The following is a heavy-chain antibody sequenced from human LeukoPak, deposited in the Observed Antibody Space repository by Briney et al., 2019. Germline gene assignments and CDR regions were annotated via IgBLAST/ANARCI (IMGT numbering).Heavy chain of an antibody. V-gene: IGHV3-23*01. D-gene: IGHD3-22*01. Sequence: GGSLRLSCAVSGITLSNYGMSWVRQAPGKGLEWVASISGSGGSTYYADSVKCRFTISRDNSKNTLYLQMISLRAEDTAVYFCAKRGVVIRVILVGFHKEAYYFDSWGQGALVTVSS. CDR3: AKRGVVIRVILVGFHKEAYYFDS. J-gene: IGHJ4*02. CDR2: ISGSGGST. CDR1: GITLSNYG.